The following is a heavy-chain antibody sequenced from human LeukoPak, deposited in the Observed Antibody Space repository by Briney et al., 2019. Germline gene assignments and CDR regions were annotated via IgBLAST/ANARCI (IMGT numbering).Heavy chain of an antibody. Sequence: GGPLRLSCAASGFTFSTYVMHWVRQAPGKGPEWVAVISNDGSTKYYADSVKGRFTVSRDNSKNTVYLQMNSLRAEDTAVYYCARDAPPLGMDVWGIGTTVTVSS. V-gene: IGHV3-30*04. CDR2: ISNDGSTK. CDR1: GFTFSTYV. CDR3: ARDAPPLGMDV. J-gene: IGHJ6*04.